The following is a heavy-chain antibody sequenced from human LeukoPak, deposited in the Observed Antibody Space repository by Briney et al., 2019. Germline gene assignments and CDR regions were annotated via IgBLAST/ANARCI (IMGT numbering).Heavy chain of an antibody. Sequence: ASVKVSCKASGGTFSSYAISWVRQAPGQGLEWMGRIIPILGIANYAQKFQGRVTITADKSTSTAYMELSSLRSEDTAVYYCASARHGPLSVAPPDYSGQPTLATVSS. CDR2: IIPILGIA. V-gene: IGHV1-69*04. J-gene: IGHJ4*02. CDR1: GGTFSSYA. CDR3: ASARHGPLSVAPPDY. D-gene: IGHD2-15*01.